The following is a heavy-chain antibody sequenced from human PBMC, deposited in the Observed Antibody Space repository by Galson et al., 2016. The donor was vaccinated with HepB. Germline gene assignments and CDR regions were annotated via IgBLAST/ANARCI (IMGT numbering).Heavy chain of an antibody. J-gene: IGHJ5*02. D-gene: IGHD3-10*01. CDR2: TKNKANSYTK. CDR1: GFIFSDHY. CDR3: AVWFGGRNNS. V-gene: IGHV3-72*01. Sequence: SLRLSCAASGFIFSDHYMEWVRQAPGKGLEWVGRTKNKANSYTKEYAASVEGRFTISRDDSKNSLYLQMNSLEIEDTAVYYCAVWFGGRNNSWGQGTLVTVSS.